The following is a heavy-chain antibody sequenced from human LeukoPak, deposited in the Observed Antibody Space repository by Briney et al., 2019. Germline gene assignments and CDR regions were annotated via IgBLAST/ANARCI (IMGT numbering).Heavy chain of an antibody. CDR1: GFTFSSYG. V-gene: IGHV3-30*18. J-gene: IGHJ4*02. D-gene: IGHD5-18*01. CDR2: ISYDGSNK. Sequence: PGGSLRLSCAASGFTFSSYGMHWVRQAPGKGLEWVAVISYDGSNKYYADSVKGRFTISRDNSKNTLYLQMNSLRAEDTAVYYRAKWGYSYGLGYWGQGTLVTVSS. CDR3: AKWGYSYGLGY.